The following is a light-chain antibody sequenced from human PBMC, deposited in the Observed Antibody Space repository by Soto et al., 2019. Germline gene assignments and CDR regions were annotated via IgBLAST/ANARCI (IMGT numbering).Light chain of an antibody. Sequence: QSALTQPASVSGSPGQSITISCTGTSSDVGGYNYVSWHQQHPGRAPKLIISGVSNRPSGVSNRFSGSKSGNTASLTISGLQAGDEADYYCSSYTNIRTLLFGGGTKVTVL. J-gene: IGLJ3*02. V-gene: IGLV2-14*01. CDR3: SSYTNIRTLL. CDR2: GVS. CDR1: SSDVGGYNY.